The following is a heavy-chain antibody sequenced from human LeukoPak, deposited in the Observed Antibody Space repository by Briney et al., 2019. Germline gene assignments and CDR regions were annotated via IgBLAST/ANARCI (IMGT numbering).Heavy chain of an antibody. CDR1: GFTFSSYS. V-gene: IGHV3-48*04. D-gene: IGHD1-26*01. J-gene: IGHJ5*02. CDR3: ASGGRYSRFDT. Sequence: GGSLRLSCAASGFTFSSYSMNWVRQAPGKGLEWVSYISSGSSTIYYADFVKGRFTISRDNTKNPLHLKMSILSADDPAVYYCASGGRYSRFDTWGQGTLVTVSS. CDR2: ISSGSSTI.